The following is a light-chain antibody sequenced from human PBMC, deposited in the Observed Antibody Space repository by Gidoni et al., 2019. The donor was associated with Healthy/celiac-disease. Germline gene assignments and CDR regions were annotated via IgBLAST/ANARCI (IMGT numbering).Light chain of an antibody. CDR3: QQYNNWPPT. CDR1: QSVSSK. Sequence: EIAMMQLPAILSVSPGERATLSCRASQSVSSKLARYQQKPGQAPRLLIYGASTRATGIPARFSGSESGTEFTLTISSLQSEDFAVYYCQQYNNWPPTFGQGTKVEIK. J-gene: IGKJ1*01. V-gene: IGKV3-15*01. CDR2: GAS.